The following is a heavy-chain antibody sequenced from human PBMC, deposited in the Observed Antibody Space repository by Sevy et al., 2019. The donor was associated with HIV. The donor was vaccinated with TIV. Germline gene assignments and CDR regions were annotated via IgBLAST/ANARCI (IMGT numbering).Heavy chain of an antibody. CDR1: GGTFSSYG. Sequence: ASVKVSCKASGGTFSSYGISWVRQAPGQGLEWMGGIIPILGTVNYAQKFQGRVTITADESTKTAYMELGSLRSEDTAVYYCARGGGNGWYYFDYWAQETLVTVSS. V-gene: IGHV1-69*13. J-gene: IGHJ4*02. D-gene: IGHD6-19*01. CDR3: ARGGGNGWYYFDY. CDR2: IIPILGTV.